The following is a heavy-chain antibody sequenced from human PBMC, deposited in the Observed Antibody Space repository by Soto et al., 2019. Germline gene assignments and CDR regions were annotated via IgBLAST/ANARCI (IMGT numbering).Heavy chain of an antibody. CDR2: IYYSGST. J-gene: IGHJ4*02. CDR1: GGSISSSSYY. Sequence: SETLCLTCTVSGGSISSSSYYWGWIRQPPGKGLEWIGYIYYSGSTNYNPSLKSRVTISVDTSKSQFSLKLSSVTAADTAVYYCARGPTRYYFDYWGQGTQVTVSS. CDR3: ARGPTRYYFDY. D-gene: IGHD2-15*01. V-gene: IGHV4-61*05.